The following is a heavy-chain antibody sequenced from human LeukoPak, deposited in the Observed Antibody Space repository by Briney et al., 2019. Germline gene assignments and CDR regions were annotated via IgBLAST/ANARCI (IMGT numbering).Heavy chain of an antibody. CDR3: ARPLGSGWYYYYGMDV. V-gene: IGHV3-33*08. D-gene: IGHD6-19*01. J-gene: IGHJ6*02. CDR2: IWYDGSNK. Sequence: GGSLRLSCAASGFTFDDYAMHWVRQAPGKGLEWVAVIWYDGSNKYYADSVKGRFTISRDNSKNTLYLQMNSLRAEDTAVYCCARPLGSGWYYYYGMDVWGQGTTVTVSS. CDR1: GFTFDDYA.